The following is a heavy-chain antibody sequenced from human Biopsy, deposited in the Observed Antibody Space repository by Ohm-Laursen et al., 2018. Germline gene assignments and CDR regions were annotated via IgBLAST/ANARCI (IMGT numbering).Heavy chain of an antibody. V-gene: IGHV3-74*01. CDR2: IKSDGSGT. Sequence: SLRLSCAASGFNFSKYWMHWVRQVPGKGLVWVSRIKSDGSGTAYADSVKGRFTISRDSAKNTVYLQMDNLRVEDTAKYYCAKDSGGSPLGELFHWGQGNLVTVSS. CDR3: AKDSGGSPLGELFH. D-gene: IGHD3-16*01. J-gene: IGHJ4*02. CDR1: GFNFSKYW.